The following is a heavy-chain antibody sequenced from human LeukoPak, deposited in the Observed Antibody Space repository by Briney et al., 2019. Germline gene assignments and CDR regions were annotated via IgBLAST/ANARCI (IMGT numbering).Heavy chain of an antibody. V-gene: IGHV3-53*01. CDR3: ARGGGAYCGDDCSRTFDI. J-gene: IGHJ3*02. CDR2: IYSGGST. D-gene: IGHD2-21*02. CDR1: GLTVISDY. Sequence: GGSLRLSCAASGLTVISDYMSWVRQAPGKGLEWVSVIYSGGSTYYADSVEGRFTISRDNSKNTLYLQMNSLRAEDTAVYYCARGGGAYCGDDCSRTFDIWGQGTMVTVSS.